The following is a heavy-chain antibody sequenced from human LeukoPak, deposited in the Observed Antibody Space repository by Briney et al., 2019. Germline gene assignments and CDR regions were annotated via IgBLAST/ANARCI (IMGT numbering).Heavy chain of an antibody. CDR1: GFTVSSNY. CDR2: IYSGGST. J-gene: IGHJ2*01. D-gene: IGHD3-22*01. CDR3: AREYLPPYYDSSGYGFDL. V-gene: IGHV3-53*01. Sequence: GGSLRLSCAAPGFTVSSNYMSWVRQAPGKGLEWVSVIYSGGSTYYADSVKGRFTISRDNSKNTLYLQMNSLRAEDTAVYYCAREYLPPYYDSSGYGFDLWGRGTLVTVSS.